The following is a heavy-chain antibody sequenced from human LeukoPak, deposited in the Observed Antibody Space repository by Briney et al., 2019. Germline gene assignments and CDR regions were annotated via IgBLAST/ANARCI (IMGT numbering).Heavy chain of an antibody. Sequence: GRSLRLSCTASGFIFADHAMSWVRQAPGKGLECVGFIRSKAYGGTTEYGAYVRDRFTISRDDSNGIAYLQMNNLKSEDTAVYYCARGPILLWLHNGMDVWGPGTTVTVSS. CDR2: IRSKAYGGTT. CDR3: ARGPILLWLHNGMDV. CDR1: GFIFADHA. V-gene: IGHV3-49*04. J-gene: IGHJ6*02. D-gene: IGHD2/OR15-2a*01.